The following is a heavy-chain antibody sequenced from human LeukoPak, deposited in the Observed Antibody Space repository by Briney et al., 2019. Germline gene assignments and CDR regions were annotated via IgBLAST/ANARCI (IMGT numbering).Heavy chain of an antibody. CDR2: IYYSGST. CDR3: ASSYSSGWFDY. V-gene: IGHV4-59*08. J-gene: IGHJ4*02. D-gene: IGHD6-19*01. CDR1: GGSFSGYY. Sequence: SETLSLTCAVYGGSFSGYYWSWIRQPPGKGLEWIGYIYYSGSTNHNPSLKSRVTISVDTSKNQFSLKLSSVTAADTAVYYCASSYSSGWFDYWGQGTLVTVSS.